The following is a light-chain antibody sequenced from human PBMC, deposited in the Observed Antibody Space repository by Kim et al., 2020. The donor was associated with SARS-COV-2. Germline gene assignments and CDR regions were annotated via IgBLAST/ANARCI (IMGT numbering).Light chain of an antibody. J-gene: IGKJ4*01. Sequence: SPGERPSLPCRASQTVRSNFLGWYQQKPGQAPRLLMYGASTRATGIPARCSGSGSGTEFTHAISSLKSEDFEIYYCKQYSNWPLTFGGGTKVDIK. CDR3: KQYSNWPLT. CDR2: GAS. V-gene: IGKV3-15*01. CDR1: QTVRSN.